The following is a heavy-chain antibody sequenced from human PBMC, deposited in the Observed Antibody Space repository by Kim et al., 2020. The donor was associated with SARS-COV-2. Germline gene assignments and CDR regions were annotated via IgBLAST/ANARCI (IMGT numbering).Heavy chain of an antibody. Sequence: GESLKISCKGSGYSFTSYWIGWVRQMPGKGLEWMGIIYPGDSDTRYSPSFQGQVTISADKSISTAYLQWSSLKASDTAMYYCARGGGRAIYSYESIGYGMDVWGQGTTVTVSS. V-gene: IGHV5-51*01. CDR3: ARGGGRAIYSYESIGYGMDV. CDR1: GYSFTSYW. CDR2: IYPGDSDT. D-gene: IGHD5-18*01. J-gene: IGHJ6*02.